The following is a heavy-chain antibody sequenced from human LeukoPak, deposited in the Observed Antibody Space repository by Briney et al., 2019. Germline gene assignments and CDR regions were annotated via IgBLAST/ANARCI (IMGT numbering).Heavy chain of an antibody. CDR2: IYSGGTT. CDR1: GFSVSSIY. D-gene: IGHD2-8*01. CDR3: ARDMGLGDLMGY. Sequence: GGSLRLSCAASGFSVSSIYMSWVRQAPGKGLEWVAVIYSGGTTYYADSVRGRFTISRDNSKTTLYLQMNSLRVEDTALYYCARDMGLGDLMGYWGQGNLVTVSS. J-gene: IGHJ4*02. V-gene: IGHV3-53*01.